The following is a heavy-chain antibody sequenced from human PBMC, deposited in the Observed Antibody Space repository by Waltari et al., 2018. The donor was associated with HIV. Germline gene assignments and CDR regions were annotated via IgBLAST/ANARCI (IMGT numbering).Heavy chain of an antibody. Sequence: EVRLVESGGGLVQPGGSLRLSCAASGFTFSSSWMTCVRQAPGEGLEWVANIKEDGSEIHYVDSVKGRFTISRDNAKNSLYLQMNSLRAEDTAVYYCARRQQLTDWGQGTLVTVSS. V-gene: IGHV3-7*01. CDR2: IKEDGSEI. J-gene: IGHJ4*02. CDR3: ARRQQLTD. CDR1: GFTFSSSW. D-gene: IGHD6-13*01.